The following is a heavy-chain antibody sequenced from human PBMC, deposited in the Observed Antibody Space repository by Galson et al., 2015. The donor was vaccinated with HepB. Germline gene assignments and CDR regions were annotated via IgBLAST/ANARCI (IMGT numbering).Heavy chain of an antibody. D-gene: IGHD3-22*01. Sequence: SVKVSCKASGGTFSSYAISWVRQAPGQGLEWMGGIIPIFGTANYAQKFQGRVTITADESTSTAYMELSSLRSEDTAVYYCARDPPLTPYYYDSSGHWEDWGQGTLVTVSS. J-gene: IGHJ4*02. CDR3: ARDPPLTPYYYDSSGHWED. CDR2: IIPIFGTA. V-gene: IGHV1-69*13. CDR1: GGTFSSYA.